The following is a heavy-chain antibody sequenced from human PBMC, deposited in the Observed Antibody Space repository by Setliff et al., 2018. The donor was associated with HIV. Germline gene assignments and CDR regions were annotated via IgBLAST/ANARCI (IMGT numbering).Heavy chain of an antibody. V-gene: IGHV4-34*01. CDR2: ISFSGTT. J-gene: IGHJ4*02. D-gene: IGHD5-12*01. CDR1: GGPLSGYF. Sequence: SETLSLTCAVYGGPLSGYFWSWIRQSPGKGLEWIGEISFSGTTNYNPSLKSRVTISIDTSKIEFSLTLKSVTAADTAIYYCARLPRGPWRWDYWGQGMLVTVSS. CDR3: ARLPRGPWRWDY.